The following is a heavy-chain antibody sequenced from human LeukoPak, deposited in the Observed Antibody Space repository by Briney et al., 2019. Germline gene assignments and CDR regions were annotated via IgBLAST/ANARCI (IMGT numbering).Heavy chain of an antibody. J-gene: IGHJ5*02. Sequence: SETLSLTCTVSGGSISSSSYYWGWIRQPPGKGLEWIGSIYYSGSTYYNPSLKSRVTISVDTSKNQFSLKLSSVTAADTAVYYCARGGLWFGELSALGFDPWGQGTLVTVSS. D-gene: IGHD3-10*01. CDR3: ARGGLWFGELSALGFDP. CDR2: IYYSGST. V-gene: IGHV4-39*07. CDR1: GGSISSSSYY.